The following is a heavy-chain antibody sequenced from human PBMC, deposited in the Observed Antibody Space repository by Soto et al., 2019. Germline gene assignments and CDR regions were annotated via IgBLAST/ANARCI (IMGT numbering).Heavy chain of an antibody. V-gene: IGHV4-34*01. CDR1: GGSFSGYY. CDR3: ARGHQSNFMTTRKYYFDY. CDR2: INHSGST. D-gene: IGHD3-16*01. Sequence: PSETLSLTCAVYGGSFSGYYWSWIRQPPGKGLEWIGEINHSGSTNYNPSLKSRVTISVDTSKNQFSLKLSSVTAADTAVYYCARGHQSNFMTTRKYYFDYWGRGTLVTVS. J-gene: IGHJ4*02.